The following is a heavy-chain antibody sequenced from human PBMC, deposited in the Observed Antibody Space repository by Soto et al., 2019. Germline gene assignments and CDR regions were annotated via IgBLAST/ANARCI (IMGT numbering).Heavy chain of an antibody. Sequence: SETLSLTCIVSGGSISSYYWSWIRQPPGKGLEWIGYMYYTGSTIYNPSLKSRVTISADTSKNQFSLKLSSVTAADTAVYYCARGLVVVPAASYYYYYMDVWGKGTTVTVSS. V-gene: IGHV4-59*12. J-gene: IGHJ6*03. CDR1: GGSISSYY. CDR2: MYYTGST. D-gene: IGHD2-2*01. CDR3: ARGLVVVPAASYYYYYMDV.